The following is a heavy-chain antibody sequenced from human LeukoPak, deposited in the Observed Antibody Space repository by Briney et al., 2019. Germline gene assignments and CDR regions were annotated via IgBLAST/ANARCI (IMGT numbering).Heavy chain of an antibody. D-gene: IGHD4-23*01. J-gene: IGHJ4*02. V-gene: IGHV1-18*01. Sequence: ASVKVSCKASGYTFTSYGISWVRQAPGQGLEWMGWISAYNGNTNYAQKLQGRVTMTTDTSTSTAYMELRSLRSDDTAVYYCARGADYGGNSNYFDYWGQGTLVTVSS. CDR2: ISAYNGNT. CDR3: ARGADYGGNSNYFDY. CDR1: GYTFTSYG.